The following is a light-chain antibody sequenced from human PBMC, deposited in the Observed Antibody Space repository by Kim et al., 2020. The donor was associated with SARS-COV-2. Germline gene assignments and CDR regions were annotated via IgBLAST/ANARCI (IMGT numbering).Light chain of an antibody. CDR1: NIASET. Sequence: PGTTATITCAGNNIASETEHGYRQRPSQRPVLVVDYDRDRPSGIPMRFSGSNSGNTATLTISRVGAGDEADYYCQVWDSTNGHQVFGGGTQLTVL. CDR2: YDR. V-gene: IGLV3-21*03. CDR3: QVWDSTNGHQV. J-gene: IGLJ2*01.